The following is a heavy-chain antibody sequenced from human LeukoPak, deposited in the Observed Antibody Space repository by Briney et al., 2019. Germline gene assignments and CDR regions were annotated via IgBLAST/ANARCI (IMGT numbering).Heavy chain of an antibody. D-gene: IGHD3-3*02. J-gene: IGHJ2*01. CDR2: LYSGSST. V-gene: IGHV3-53*01. CDR1: GFTVSTNY. CDR3: ARVGDHFHWYLDL. Sequence: GGSLRLSCAASGFTVSTNYMNWVRQAPGKGLEWVSILYSGSSTYYADSVEGRFTISRDSSKNTMFLQMNDLRAEDTAVYYCARVGDHFHWYLDLWGRGTLVTVSS.